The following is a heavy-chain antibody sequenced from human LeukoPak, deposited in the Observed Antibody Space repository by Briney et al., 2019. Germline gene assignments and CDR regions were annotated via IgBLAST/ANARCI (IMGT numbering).Heavy chain of an antibody. J-gene: IGHJ4*02. CDR1: GFTFSSYA. Sequence: GGSLRLSCAASGFTFSSYAMTWVRQAPGKGLEWVSSISGSGGSTYYADSVKGRFTISRDNSKNTLYLQMNSLRAEDAAVYYCAKAPVTSCRGAFCYPFDYWGQGTLVTVSS. CDR3: AKAPVTSCRGAFCYPFDY. CDR2: ISGSGGST. V-gene: IGHV3-23*01. D-gene: IGHD2-15*01.